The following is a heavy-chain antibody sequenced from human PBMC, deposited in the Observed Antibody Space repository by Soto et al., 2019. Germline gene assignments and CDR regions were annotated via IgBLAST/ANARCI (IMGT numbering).Heavy chain of an antibody. CDR2: IYYSGST. V-gene: IGHV4-59*01. CDR1: GDSIRSYY. Sequence: PSETLSHTCTVSGDSIRSYYWTWIRQPPGKGLELIGYIYYSGSTRYNPSLKSRVTISVDMSKNQFSLKLSSVIAADTAVYYCARALVTRFDPWGQGLLVSVPS. D-gene: IGHD2-21*02. J-gene: IGHJ5*02. CDR3: ARALVTRFDP.